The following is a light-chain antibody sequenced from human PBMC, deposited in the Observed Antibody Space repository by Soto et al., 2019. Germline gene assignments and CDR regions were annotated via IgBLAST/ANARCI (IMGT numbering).Light chain of an antibody. J-gene: IGLJ3*02. CDR2: GYI. CDR1: SSNIGAGYD. CDR3: QTYDSSLSGML. Sequence: QSVLTQPPSVSGAPGQRVTISCTGSSSNIGAGYDVDWYQQLPGSAPKLLIYGYINRPSGVPDRFSASKSGTSASLAITGLQAEDEADYYCQTYDSSLSGMLFGGGTKLTVL. V-gene: IGLV1-40*01.